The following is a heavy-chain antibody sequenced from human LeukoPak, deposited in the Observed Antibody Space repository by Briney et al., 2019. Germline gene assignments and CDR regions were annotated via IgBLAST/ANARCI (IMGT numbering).Heavy chain of an antibody. CDR2: MIGSGDT. V-gene: IGHV3-23*01. CDR1: GFSFSTYA. Sequence: GGSLRLSCAPSGFSFSTYAMPWFRQAPGKGLEWVSGMIGSGDTYYADSVKGRFTISSDNSKNTVYLQMNSLRAEDTAIYYCAKDLHYGDGRWEFDPLGQGTLVTASS. J-gene: IGHJ5*02. D-gene: IGHD4-17*01. CDR3: AKDLHYGDGRWEFDP.